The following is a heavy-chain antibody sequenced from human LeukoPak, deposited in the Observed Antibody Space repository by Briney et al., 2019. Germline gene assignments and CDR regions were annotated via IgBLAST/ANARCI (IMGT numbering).Heavy chain of an antibody. V-gene: IGHV3-23*01. CDR1: AFTFNNYD. D-gene: IGHD3-22*01. Sequence: GGSLRLFCAASAFTFNNYDMSWVRQAPGKGLEWVSGISGSGGHTYYADSVKGRFTISRDNSKNTLYLQMNSLRAEDTAVYYCAKGYYYDSSDTYGFFDYWGQGTLVTVSS. CDR2: ISGSGGHT. J-gene: IGHJ4*02. CDR3: AKGYYYDSSDTYGFFDY.